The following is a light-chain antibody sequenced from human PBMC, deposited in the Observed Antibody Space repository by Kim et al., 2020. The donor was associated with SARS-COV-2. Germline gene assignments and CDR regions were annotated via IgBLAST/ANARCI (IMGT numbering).Light chain of an antibody. CDR3: QQYGTSPTT. V-gene: IGKV3-20*01. Sequence: EIVLTQSPGTLSLSPGERATLSCRASQSVRSSFLAWYQQKPGQAPRLLIYGASTRATGIPDRFSGSGSGTDFTLTITRLEPEDFAVYYCQQYGTSPTTFGRGTKLEI. J-gene: IGKJ2*01. CDR1: QSVRSSF. CDR2: GAS.